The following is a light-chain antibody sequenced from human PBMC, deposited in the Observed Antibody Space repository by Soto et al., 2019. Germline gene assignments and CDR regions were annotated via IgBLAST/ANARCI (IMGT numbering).Light chain of an antibody. CDR1: QGIKNY. J-gene: IGKJ1*01. CDR2: GAS. CDR3: QQYNSWPRT. V-gene: IGKV3-15*01. Sequence: EIVMTQSPVTLSVSPGERATLSCRASQGIKNYLAWFQQKPGQAPSLLVYGASTRATTIPARFSGSGSGTEFTLSISSLQSEDFGVYYCQQYNSWPRTFGQGTKVETK.